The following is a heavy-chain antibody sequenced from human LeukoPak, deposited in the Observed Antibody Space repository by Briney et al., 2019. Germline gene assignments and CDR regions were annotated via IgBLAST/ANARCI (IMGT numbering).Heavy chain of an antibody. D-gene: IGHD6-13*01. V-gene: IGHV4-39*07. CDR1: GGSINSNSYH. CDR3: ARAGIAAAYYYYYGMDV. Sequence: PSETLSLTCTVSGGSINSNSYHWAWIRQPPGKGLEWIGSIFDSGSTHYNASLRSRVTISVDTSKNQFSLELSSVTAADTAVYYCARAGIAAAYYYYYGMDVWGQGTTVTVSS. CDR2: IFDSGST. J-gene: IGHJ6*02.